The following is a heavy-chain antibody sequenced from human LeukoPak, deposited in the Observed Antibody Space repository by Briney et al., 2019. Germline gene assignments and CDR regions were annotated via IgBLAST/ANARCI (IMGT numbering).Heavy chain of an antibody. Sequence: PGGALRLSCAASGCTFTSHAVSWVRQAAGKGLKWTAAISGSGDSTYYADSVKDRFTNYRDNSRNTVYLPMNSLRAEDTAVYYCARDFWDDFEYFDLWGRGTLVTVSS. D-gene: IGHD3-3*01. J-gene: IGHJ2*01. V-gene: IGHV3-23*01. CDR3: ARDFWDDFEYFDL. CDR1: GCTFTSHA. CDR2: ISGSGDST.